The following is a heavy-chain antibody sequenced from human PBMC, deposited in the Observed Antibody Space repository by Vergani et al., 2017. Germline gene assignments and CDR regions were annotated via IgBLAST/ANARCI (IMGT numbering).Heavy chain of an antibody. Sequence: EVQLVESGGGLVKPGGSLRLSCAASGFTFSSYSMNWVRQAPGKGLEWVSSISSSSSYIYYADSVKGRFTISRDNAKNSLYLQMNSLRAEDTAVYYCAREWRYYESSGYSRPWGQGTLVTVSS. CDR3: AREWRYYESSGYSRP. V-gene: IGHV3-21*01. J-gene: IGHJ5*02. D-gene: IGHD3-22*01. CDR1: GFTFSSYS. CDR2: ISSSSSYI.